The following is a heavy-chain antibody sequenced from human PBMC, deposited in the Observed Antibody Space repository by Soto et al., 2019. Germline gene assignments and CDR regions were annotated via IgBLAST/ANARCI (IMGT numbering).Heavy chain of an antibody. Sequence: ASVKVCCKASGYSFTGYYMHWVRQAPGQGLEWRGFINPHTGETTYAKKFQGRVTMTGDTSISTAYMEVSRLRSDDTAVYFCARDGRDGKGTNLHXWGQGTLVTVSX. D-gene: IGHD1-7*01. CDR1: GYSFTGYY. CDR2: INPHTGET. CDR3: ARDGRDGKGTNLHX. V-gene: IGHV1-2*02. J-gene: IGHJ4*02.